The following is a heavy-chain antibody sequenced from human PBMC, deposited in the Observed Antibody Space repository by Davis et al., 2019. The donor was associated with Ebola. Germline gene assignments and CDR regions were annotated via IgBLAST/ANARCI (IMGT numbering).Heavy chain of an antibody. CDR2: IYSGGST. D-gene: IGHD2-15*01. V-gene: IGHV3-53*04. CDR1: GFTFSSYS. CDR3: ARATQMGYRFDY. Sequence: GGSLRLSCAASGFTFSSYSMNWVRQAPGKGLEWVSVIYSGGSTYYADSVKGRFTISRHNSKNTLYLQMNSLRAEDTAVYYCARATQMGYRFDYWGQGTLVTVSS. J-gene: IGHJ4*02.